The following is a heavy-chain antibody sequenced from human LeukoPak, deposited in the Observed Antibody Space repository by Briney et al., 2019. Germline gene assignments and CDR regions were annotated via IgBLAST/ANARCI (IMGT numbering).Heavy chain of an antibody. Sequence: GGSLRLPCAASGFTFSSYWMSWVRQAPGKGLEWVSYISSSGSTIYYADSVKGRFTISRDNAKNSLYLQMNSLRAEDTAVYYCARDSVYYDSSGLFDYWGQGTLVTVSS. D-gene: IGHD3-22*01. V-gene: IGHV3-48*04. CDR3: ARDSVYYDSSGLFDY. CDR1: GFTFSSYW. J-gene: IGHJ4*02. CDR2: ISSSGSTI.